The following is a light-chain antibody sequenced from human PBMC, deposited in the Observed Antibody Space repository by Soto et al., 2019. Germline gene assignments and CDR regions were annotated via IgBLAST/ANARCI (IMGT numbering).Light chain of an antibody. V-gene: IGLV2-14*02. CDR3: GSYASATLI. J-gene: IGLJ2*01. CDR1: SSDIGTYNL. CDR2: EGI. Sequence: QSALTQPASVSGSPGQSITISCTGTSSDIGTYNLVSWYQHYPGKAPKLMIYEGIKRPSGVSNRFSGSKSGNTASLTISGLQTEDEADYYCGSYASATLIFGGGTQLTVL.